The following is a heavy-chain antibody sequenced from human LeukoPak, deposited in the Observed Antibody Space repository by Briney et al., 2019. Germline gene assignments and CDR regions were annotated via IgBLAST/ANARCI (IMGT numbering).Heavy chain of an antibody. J-gene: IGHJ4*02. CDR1: GFTFSSYS. Sequence: GGSLRLSCAASGFTFSSYSMNWVRQAPGEGLEWVSSISSSSSYIYYADSVKGRFTISRDNAKNSLYLQMNSLRAEDTAVYYCAREIAPGEADYWGQGTLVTVSS. CDR3: AREIAPGEADY. CDR2: ISSSSSYI. D-gene: IGHD3-10*01. V-gene: IGHV3-21*01.